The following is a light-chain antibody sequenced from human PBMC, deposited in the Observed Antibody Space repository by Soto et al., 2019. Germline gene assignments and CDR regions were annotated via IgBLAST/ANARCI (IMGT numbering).Light chain of an antibody. CDR3: QQYHSVPRT. J-gene: IGKJ2*02. CDR1: QSISSW. Sequence: DIQMTQSPSTLSASVGDKVTISCRASQSISSWLAWYQQKPGKAPKLLIYMASTLETGVPSRFSGSGSGTEFTLTISSLQPDDFATYYCQQYHSVPRTFGQGTKLEIK. CDR2: MAS. V-gene: IGKV1-5*03.